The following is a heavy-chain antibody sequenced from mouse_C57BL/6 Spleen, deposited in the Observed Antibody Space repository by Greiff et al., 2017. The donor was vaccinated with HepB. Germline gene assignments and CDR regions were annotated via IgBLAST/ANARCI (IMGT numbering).Heavy chain of an antibody. CDR1: GYTFTSYW. V-gene: IGHV1-74*01. Sequence: QVQLKESGAELVKPGASVKVSCKASGYTFTSYWMHWVKQRPGQGLEWIGRIHPSDSDTNYNQKFKGKATLTVDKSSSTAYMQLSSLTSEDSAVYYCATSHYDYDGGYYFDYWGQGTTLTVSS. D-gene: IGHD2-4*01. CDR3: ATSHYDYDGGYYFDY. CDR2: IHPSDSDT. J-gene: IGHJ2*01.